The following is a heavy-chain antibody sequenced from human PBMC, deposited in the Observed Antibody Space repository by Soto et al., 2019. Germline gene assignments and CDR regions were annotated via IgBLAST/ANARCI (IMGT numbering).Heavy chain of an antibody. J-gene: IGHJ6*02. CDR1: GFTFSTYA. CDR3: PNGARIVATTYNLDV. V-gene: IGHV3-23*01. CDR2: ISCSGGGK. Sequence: EVQLLESGGGLVQPGGSLRLSCGASGFTFSTYAMNWVRQAPGKGLEWVAAISCSGGGKYYADSVKGRFTISRDNSKNSLFLHMNSLRAEDRAVYFCPNGARIVATTYNLDVWGQGTTVAVSS. D-gene: IGHD1-26*01.